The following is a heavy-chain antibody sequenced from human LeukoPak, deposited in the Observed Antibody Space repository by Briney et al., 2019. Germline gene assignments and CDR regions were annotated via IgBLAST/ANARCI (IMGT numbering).Heavy chain of an antibody. D-gene: IGHD6-19*01. CDR2: INSDGSST. V-gene: IGHV3-74*01. J-gene: IGHJ4*02. CDR1: GFTFSNYW. CDR3: ARESSSGWYYFDY. Sequence: PGGSLRLSCAASGFTFSNYWMHWVRQAPGKGLVWVSRINSDGSSTSYADSVKGRFTLSRDNAKNTLYLQMNSLRAEDTAVYYCARESSSGWYYFDYWGQGTLVPVSS.